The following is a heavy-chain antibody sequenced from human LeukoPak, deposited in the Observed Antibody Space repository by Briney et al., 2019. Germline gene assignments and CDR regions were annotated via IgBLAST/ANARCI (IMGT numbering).Heavy chain of an antibody. Sequence: GASVKVSCKASGGTFSSYAISWVRQAPGQGLEWMGRIIPILGIANYAQKFQGRVTITADKSTSTAYMELSSLRSEDTAVYYCAKDPLPSILWSYYFDYWGQGTLVTVSS. CDR3: AKDPLPSILWSYYFDY. CDR2: IIPILGIA. D-gene: IGHD2-15*01. V-gene: IGHV1-69*04. CDR1: GGTFSSYA. J-gene: IGHJ4*02.